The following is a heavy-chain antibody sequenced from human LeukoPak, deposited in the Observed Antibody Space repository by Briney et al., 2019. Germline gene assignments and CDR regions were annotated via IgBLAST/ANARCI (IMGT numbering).Heavy chain of an antibody. CDR2: INPSGGST. D-gene: IGHD6-13*01. CDR1: GYTFTSYY. CDR3: ARAAPLGAAGANWFDP. Sequence: ASVKVSCKASGYTFTSYYMHWVRQAPGQGLEWMGIINPSGGSTSYAQKFQGRVTMTRDMSTSTAYMELSSLRSEDTAVYYCARAAPLGAAGANWFDPWGQGTLVTVSS. V-gene: IGHV1-46*01. J-gene: IGHJ5*02.